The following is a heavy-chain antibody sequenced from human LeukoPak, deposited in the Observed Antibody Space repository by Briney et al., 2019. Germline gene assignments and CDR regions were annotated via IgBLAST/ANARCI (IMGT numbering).Heavy chain of an antibody. D-gene: IGHD3-10*01. CDR1: GYTFTGYY. CDR2: INPNSGGT. J-gene: IGHJ4*02. V-gene: IGHV1-2*02. CDR3: ARDGAYGSGSYFRGVFDY. Sequence: ASVKVSCKASGYTFTGYYMHWVRQAPGQVLEWMGWINPNSGGTNYAQKFQGRVTMTRDTSISTAYMELSRLRSDDTAVYYCARDGAYGSGSYFRGVFDYWGRGTLVTVSS.